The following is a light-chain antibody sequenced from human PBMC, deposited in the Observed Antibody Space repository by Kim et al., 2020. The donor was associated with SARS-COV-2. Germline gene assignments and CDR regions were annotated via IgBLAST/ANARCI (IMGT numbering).Light chain of an antibody. CDR1: QSVSSGY. CDR3: QQYNVSPWT. CDR2: GAS. Sequence: PGDRATLSCRASQSVSSGYLAWYQQKPGQAPRLLIYGASSRATGVPDRFSGSGSGTDFILTISRLEPEDLAVYYCQQYNVSPWTFGQGTKVDIK. J-gene: IGKJ1*01. V-gene: IGKV3-20*01.